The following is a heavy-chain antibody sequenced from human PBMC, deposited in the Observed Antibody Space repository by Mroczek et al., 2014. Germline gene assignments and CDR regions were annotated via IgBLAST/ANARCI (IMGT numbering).Heavy chain of an antibody. CDR3: ARDGRNPYCSSTSCYQVPNWFDP. CDR1: GYTFTGYY. V-gene: IGHV1-2*02. Sequence: QVQLVESGAEVKKPGASVKVSCKASGYTFTGYYMHWVRQAPGQGLEWMGWINPNSGGTNYAQKFQGRVTMTRDTSISTAYMELSRLRSDDTAVYYCARDGRNPYCSSTSCYQVPNWFDPWGPGNPWSPSP. J-gene: IGHJ5*02. D-gene: IGHD2-2*01. CDR2: INPNSGGT.